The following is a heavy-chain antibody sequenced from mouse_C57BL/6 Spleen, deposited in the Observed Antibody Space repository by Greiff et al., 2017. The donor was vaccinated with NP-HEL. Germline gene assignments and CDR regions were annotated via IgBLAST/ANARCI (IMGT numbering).Heavy chain of an antibody. J-gene: IGHJ2*01. Sequence: QVQLQQPGAELVRPGTSVKLSCKASGYTFTSYWMHWVKQRPGQGLEWIGVIDPSDSYTNYNQKFKGKATLTVDTSSSTAYMQLSSLTSEDSAVYYCAREGDYSNSYYFDYWGQGTTLTVSS. CDR2: IDPSDSYT. V-gene: IGHV1-59*01. CDR3: AREGDYSNSYYFDY. CDR1: GYTFTSYW. D-gene: IGHD2-5*01.